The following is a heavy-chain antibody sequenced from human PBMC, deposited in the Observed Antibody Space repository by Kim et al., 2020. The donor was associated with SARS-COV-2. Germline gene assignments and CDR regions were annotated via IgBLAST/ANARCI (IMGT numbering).Heavy chain of an antibody. D-gene: IGHD3-10*01. J-gene: IGHJ4*02. V-gene: IGHV4-39*01. CDR3: ARQSQGDALWFGELSNDY. CDR2: IYYSGST. Sequence: SETLSLTRTVSGGSISSSSYYWGWIRQPPGKGLEWIGSIYYSGSTYYSPSLKSRVTISVDTSKNQFSLKLSSVTAADTAVYYCARQSQGDALWFGELSNDYWGQGTLVTVSS. CDR1: GGSISSSSYY.